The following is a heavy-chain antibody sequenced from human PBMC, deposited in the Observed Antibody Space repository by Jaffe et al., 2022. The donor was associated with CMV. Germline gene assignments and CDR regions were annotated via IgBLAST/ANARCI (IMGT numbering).Heavy chain of an antibody. CDR2: IFYSGST. V-gene: IGHV4-59*01. J-gene: IGHJ4*02. D-gene: IGHD4-17*01. CDR3: ARAPYLDYGGNSGSSDYFDY. CDR1: GGSISRYY. Sequence: QVQLQESGPGLVKPSETLSLTCTVSGGSISRYYWNWIRQPPGKGLQWIGYIFYSGSTTYNPSLKSRVTISVDTSKFQFSLKLSSVTAADTAVYYCARAPYLDYGGNSGSSDYFDYWGQGILVTVSS.